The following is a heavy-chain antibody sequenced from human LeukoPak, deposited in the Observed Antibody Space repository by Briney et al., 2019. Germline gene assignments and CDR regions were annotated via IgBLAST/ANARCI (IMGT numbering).Heavy chain of an antibody. CDR3: AKAMRGSFYYFDS. CDR2: ISGSGGST. CDR1: GFTLSNYA. D-gene: IGHD3-16*01. V-gene: IGHV3-23*01. J-gene: IGHJ4*02. Sequence: PGGSLRLSCAASGFTLSNYAMSWVRQAPGKGLEWVSAISGSGGSTYYADSVKGRFTISGDNSKNTVYLQMNSLRAEDTAVYYCAKAMRGSFYYFDSWGQGTLVTVSS.